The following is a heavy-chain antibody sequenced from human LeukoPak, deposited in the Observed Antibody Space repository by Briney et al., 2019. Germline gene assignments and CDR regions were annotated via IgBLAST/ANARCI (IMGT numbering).Heavy chain of an antibody. J-gene: IGHJ3*01. CDR2: ISSSGSFM. CDR1: GFTFSGYN. D-gene: IGHD3-22*01. CDR3: ARNYYDNTGYYRDAFDV. V-gene: IGHV3-21*01. Sequence: GGSLRLSCAASGFTFSGYNMNWVRQAPGKGLAWVSFISSSGSFMYYADSLKGRFTVSRDNAKNSLFLQMNSLRAEDTAVYYCARNYYDNTGYYRDAFDVWGQGTMVTVSS.